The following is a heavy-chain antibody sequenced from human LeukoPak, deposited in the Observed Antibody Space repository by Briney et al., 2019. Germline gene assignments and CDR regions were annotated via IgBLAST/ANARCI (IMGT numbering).Heavy chain of an antibody. CDR2: IYHSGST. V-gene: IGHV4-4*02. Sequence: NPSETLSLTCAVSGGSISSSNWWSWVRQPPGKGLEWIGEIYHSGSTNYHPSLKSRVTISVDTSKNQFSLKLSSVTAADTAVYYCARRVTMVRGVTGNWFDPWGQGTLVTVSS. CDR1: GGSISSSNW. D-gene: IGHD3-10*01. J-gene: IGHJ5*02. CDR3: ARRVTMVRGVTGNWFDP.